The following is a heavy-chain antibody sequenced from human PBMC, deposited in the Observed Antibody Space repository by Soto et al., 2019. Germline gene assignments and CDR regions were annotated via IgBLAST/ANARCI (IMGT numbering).Heavy chain of an antibody. J-gene: IGHJ4*02. Sequence: EVQLVESGGGLVQPGGSLRLSCVASGFSFRNYEINWVRQAPGKGLEWVSYITASGRTMYYADSLKGRFITSRDNTKNSLFLQMNSLKAEDTAVYYCARVVDGMAVDYWGQGTLVTVSS. CDR2: ITASGRTM. V-gene: IGHV3-48*03. CDR3: ARVVDGMAVDY. CDR1: GFSFRNYE. D-gene: IGHD6-13*01.